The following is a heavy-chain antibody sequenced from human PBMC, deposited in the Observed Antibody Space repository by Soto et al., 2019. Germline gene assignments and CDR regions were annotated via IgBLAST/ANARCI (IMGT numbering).Heavy chain of an antibody. J-gene: IGHJ3*02. D-gene: IGHD1-26*01. CDR3: ASASTGIGLAPDHDAFHI. CDR1: GYTFTGYY. CDR2: LNPNSGGT. Sequence: ASVKVSCKASGYTFTGYYMHWVRPAPGQGLEWMGWLNPNSGGTNYAQKFQGRVTMNRDTSISTAYMQLSRLRSEDTAVYYCASASTGIGLAPDHDAFHIWGQVRMVTVS. V-gene: IGHV1-2*02.